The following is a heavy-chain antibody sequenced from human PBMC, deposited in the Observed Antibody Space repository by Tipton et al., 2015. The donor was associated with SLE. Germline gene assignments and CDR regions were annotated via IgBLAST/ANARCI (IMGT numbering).Heavy chain of an antibody. CDR2: INHSGST. D-gene: IGHD4-17*01. J-gene: IGHJ4*02. V-gene: IGHV4-34*01. CDR1: GGSFSGYY. CDR3: ARDGPQYGDSFDY. Sequence: AGLVKPSETLSLTCAVYGGSFSGYYWSWIRQPPGKGLEWIGEINHSGSTNYNPSLKSRVTISVDTSKNQFSLKLGSVTAADTAVYYCARDGPQYGDSFDYWGQGTLVTVSS.